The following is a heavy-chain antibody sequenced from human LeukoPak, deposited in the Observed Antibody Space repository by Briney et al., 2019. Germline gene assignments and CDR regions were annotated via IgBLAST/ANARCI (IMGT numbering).Heavy chain of an antibody. CDR2: INHSGST. CDR3: ARPRYGSGSLDS. CDR1: GGSFSGSY. J-gene: IGHJ4*02. V-gene: IGHV4-34*01. Sequence: PSETLCPSPAVYGGSFSGSYWTWIRQPPGKGLEWIGEINHSGSTTYNPSLNNRVTISVDTSKNQFSLKLSSVTAADTAVYYCARPRYGSGSLDSWGRGTVTTVSS. D-gene: IGHD3-10*01.